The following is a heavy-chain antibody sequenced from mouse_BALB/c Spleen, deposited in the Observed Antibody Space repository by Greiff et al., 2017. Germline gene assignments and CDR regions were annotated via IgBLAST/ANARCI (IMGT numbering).Heavy chain of an antibody. CDR1: GFNIKDTY. CDR3: FLYDGYYDYAMDY. V-gene: IGHV14-3*02. Sequence: EVKLVESGAELVKPGASVKLSCTASGFNIKDTYMHWVKQRPEQGLEWIGRIDPANGNTKYDPKFQGKATITADTSSNTAYLQLSSLTSEDTAVYYCFLYDGYYDYAMDYWGQGTSVTVSS. J-gene: IGHJ4*01. CDR2: IDPANGNT. D-gene: IGHD2-3*01.